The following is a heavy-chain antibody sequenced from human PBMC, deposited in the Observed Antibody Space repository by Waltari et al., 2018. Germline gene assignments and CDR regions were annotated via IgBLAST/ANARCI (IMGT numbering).Heavy chain of an antibody. V-gene: IGHV3-21*01. CDR3: ARDGIVGATRHDY. CDR1: GFTFSSYN. D-gene: IGHD1-26*01. Sequence: EVQLVLSGGGLVKRGRSLRLSCAASGFTFSSYNMHSVRQAPGKWLEWVSSISSSSSYIYYADSVKGRFTISRDNAKNSLYLQMNSLRAEDTAVYYCARDGIVGATRHDYWGQGTLVTVSS. CDR2: ISSSSSYI. J-gene: IGHJ4*02.